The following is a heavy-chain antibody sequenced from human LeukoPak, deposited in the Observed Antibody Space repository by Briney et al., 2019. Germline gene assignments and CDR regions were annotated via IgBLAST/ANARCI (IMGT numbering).Heavy chain of an antibody. CDR2: ISGSVGST. CDR3: AKDLPMTPRGY. J-gene: IGHJ4*02. D-gene: IGHD3-10*01. V-gene: IGHV3-23*01. CDR1: GFTFSSYA. Sequence: GGSLRLSCAASGFTFSSYAMGWVRQAPGRGLEWVSAISGSVGSTYYADSVKGRFTISRDNSKNTLYLQMNSLRAEDTAVYYCAKDLPMTPRGYWGQGTLVTVSS.